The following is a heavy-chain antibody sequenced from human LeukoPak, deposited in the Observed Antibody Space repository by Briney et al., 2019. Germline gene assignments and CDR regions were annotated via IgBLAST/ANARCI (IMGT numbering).Heavy chain of an antibody. CDR1: GVSISSYY. CDR3: ARDLPPHDQ. V-gene: IGHV4-59*01. CDR2: LYYSGST. Sequence: SETLSLTCTVSGVSISSYYWSWIRQPPGRGLEWIGYLYYSGSTNYNPSLKGRVTISVDTSKNQFSLKLSSVTAADTAVYYCARDLPPHDQWGQGTLVAVSS. D-gene: IGHD2-2*01. J-gene: IGHJ1*01.